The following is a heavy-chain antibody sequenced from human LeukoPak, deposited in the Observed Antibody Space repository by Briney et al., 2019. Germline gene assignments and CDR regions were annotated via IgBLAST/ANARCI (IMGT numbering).Heavy chain of an antibody. CDR2: VNPNSGGA. CDR1: GYTFTANL. CDR3: ARGASYSSGYYYVIDF. Sequence: GAAVKVSCKASGYTFTANLMHWGRQAPGQGLEWREWVNPNSGGANYAQNFQGRVTMTRDTSISTAYVELSRLTSDDTAVYYCARGASYSSGYYYVIDFWGQGTLVTVSS. J-gene: IGHJ4*02. D-gene: IGHD3-22*01. V-gene: IGHV1-2*02.